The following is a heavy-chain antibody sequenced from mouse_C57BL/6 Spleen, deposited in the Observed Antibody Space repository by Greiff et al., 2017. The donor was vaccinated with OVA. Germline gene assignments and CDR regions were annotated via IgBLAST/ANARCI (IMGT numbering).Heavy chain of an antibody. D-gene: IGHD3-2*02. CDR2: IDPSDSYT. J-gene: IGHJ3*01. V-gene: IGHV1-50*01. CDR3: ARRGDSSGYGNWFAY. CDR1: GYTFTSYW. Sequence: QVQLQQPGAELVKPGASVKLSCKASGYTFTSYWMQWVKQRPGQGLEWIGEIDPSDSYTNYNQKFKGKATLTVDTSSSTAYMQLSSLTSEDSAVYYCARRGDSSGYGNWFAYWGQGTLVTVSA.